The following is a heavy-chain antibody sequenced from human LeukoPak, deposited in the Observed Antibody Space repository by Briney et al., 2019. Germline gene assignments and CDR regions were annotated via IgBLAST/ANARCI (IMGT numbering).Heavy chain of an antibody. CDR2: IYYSGST. CDR1: GGSISSSSYY. Sequence: SETLSLTCTVSGGSISSSSYYWGWIRQPPGKGLEWIGSIYYSGSTYYNPSLKSRVTISVDTSKNQFSLKLSSVTAADTAVYYCAREGGKYCSSTSCHPSDYWGQGTLVTVSS. CDR3: AREGGKYCSSTSCHPSDY. D-gene: IGHD2-2*01. V-gene: IGHV4-39*02. J-gene: IGHJ4*02.